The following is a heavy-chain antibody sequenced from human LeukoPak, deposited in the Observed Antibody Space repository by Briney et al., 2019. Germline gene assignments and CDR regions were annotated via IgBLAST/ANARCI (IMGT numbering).Heavy chain of an antibody. Sequence: SETLSLTCAVYGGSFSGYYWSWIRQSPGKGLEWIGEINHSGSTTYNPSLKSRVTISVDTSKNQFSLKLRNVTAADTAVYYCASSGRYRGYWGHGTLVSVSS. CDR1: GGSFSGYY. D-gene: IGHD6-19*01. V-gene: IGHV4-34*01. J-gene: IGHJ4*01. CDR3: ASSGRYRGY. CDR2: INHSGST.